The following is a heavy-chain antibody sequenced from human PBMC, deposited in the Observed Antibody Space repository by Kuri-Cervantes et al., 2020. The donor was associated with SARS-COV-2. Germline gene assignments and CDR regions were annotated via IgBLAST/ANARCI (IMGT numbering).Heavy chain of an antibody. D-gene: IGHD2-21*01. Sequence: SVASGGTFISYAMHWVRQAPGKGLEWVAVIWYDGSNTYYADSVEGRFTISRDNSKNTLYLQMNNLRAEDTAIYYCAKDLASATLWVIPILYFHYWGQGTLVTVSS. J-gene: IGHJ4*02. CDR1: GGTFISYA. CDR3: AKDLASATLWVIPILYFHY. CDR2: IWYDGSNT. V-gene: IGHV3-33*06.